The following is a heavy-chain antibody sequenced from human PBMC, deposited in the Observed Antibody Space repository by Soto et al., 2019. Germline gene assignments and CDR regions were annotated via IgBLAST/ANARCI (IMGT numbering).Heavy chain of an antibody. V-gene: IGHV1-8*01. D-gene: IGHD3-16*01. CDR2: MNPNSGNT. CDR1: GYTFTSYD. CDR3: ARGLRPVGAFDI. J-gene: IGHJ3*02. Sequence: ASVKVSCKASGYTFTSYDINWVRQATGQGLEWMGWMNPNSGNTGYAQKFQGRVTMTRNTSISTAYMELSSRRSEDTAVYYCARGLRPVGAFDIWGQGTMVTVSS.